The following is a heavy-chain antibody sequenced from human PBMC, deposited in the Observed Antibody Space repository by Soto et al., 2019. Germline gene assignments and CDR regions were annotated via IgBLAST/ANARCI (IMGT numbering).Heavy chain of an antibody. CDR1: GFTFSSYA. J-gene: IGHJ4*02. CDR2: ISQSAGGNT. CDR3: AGWNYDY. V-gene: IGHV3-23*01. Sequence: PGGSLRLSCAASGFTFSSYAMSWVRQAPGKGLEWVSAISQSAGGNTYYADSVKGRFTISRDDSKNTLYLQMDSLRPEDTAQYYCAGWNYDYWGQGTQVTAPQ. D-gene: IGHD1-7*01.